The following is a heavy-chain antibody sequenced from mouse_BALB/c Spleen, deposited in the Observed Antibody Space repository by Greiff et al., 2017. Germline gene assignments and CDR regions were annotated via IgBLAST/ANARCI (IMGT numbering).Heavy chain of an antibody. V-gene: IGHV5-17*02. Sequence: EVQGVESGGGLVQPGGSRKLSCAASGFTFSSFGMHWVRQAPEKGLEWVAYISSGSSTIYYADTVKGRFTISRDNPKNTLFLQMTSLRSEDTAMYYCARTTATDYAMDYWGQGTSVTVSS. CDR3: ARTTATDYAMDY. J-gene: IGHJ4*01. CDR2: ISSGSSTI. CDR1: GFTFSSFG. D-gene: IGHD1-2*01.